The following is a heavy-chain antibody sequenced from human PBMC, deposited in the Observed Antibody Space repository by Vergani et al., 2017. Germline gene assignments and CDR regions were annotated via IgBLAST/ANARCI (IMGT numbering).Heavy chain of an antibody. CDR2: IYTSGST. CDR1: GGSISSGSYY. V-gene: IGHV4-61*02. CDR3: AREMGMVRGVIRDYYYYGMDV. D-gene: IGHD3-10*01. Sequence: QVQLQESGPGLVQPSQTLSLTCTVSGGSISSGSYYWSWIRQPAGKGLEWIGRIYTSGSTNYNPSLKSRVTISVDTSKNQFSLKLSSVTAADTAVYYCAREMGMVRGVIRDYYYYGMDVWGQGP. J-gene: IGHJ6*02.